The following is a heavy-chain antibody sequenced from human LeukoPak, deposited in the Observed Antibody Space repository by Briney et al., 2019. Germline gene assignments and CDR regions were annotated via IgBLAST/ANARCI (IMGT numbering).Heavy chain of an antibody. CDR1: GGTFSSYA. CDR3: ARSLYYDSSGYHYGMDV. J-gene: IGHJ6*02. CDR2: IIPIFGTA. V-gene: IGHV1-69*13. Sequence: SVKVSCKASGGTFSSYAISWVRQAPGQGLEWMGGIIPIFGTANYAQKFQGRVTITADESTSTAYMELSSLRSEDTAVYYCARSLYYDSSGYHYGMDVWGQGATVTVSS. D-gene: IGHD3-22*01.